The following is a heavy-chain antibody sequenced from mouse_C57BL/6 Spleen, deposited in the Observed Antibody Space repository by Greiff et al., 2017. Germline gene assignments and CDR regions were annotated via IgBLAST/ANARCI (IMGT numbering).Heavy chain of an antibody. CDR3: AREYYSNPWFAY. CDR2: IHPNSGST. CDR1: GYTFTSYW. D-gene: IGHD2-5*01. Sequence: QVQLQQPGPELVKPGASVMLSCTASGYTFTSYWMHWVKQRPGQGLEWIGMIHPNSGSTNYNEKFKSKATLTVDKSSSTAYMQLSSLTSEDAAVDYCAREYYSNPWFAYWGQGTLVTVSA. V-gene: IGHV1-64*01. J-gene: IGHJ3*01.